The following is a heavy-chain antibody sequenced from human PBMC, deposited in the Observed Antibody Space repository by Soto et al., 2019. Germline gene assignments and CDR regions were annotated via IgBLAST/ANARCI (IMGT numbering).Heavy chain of an antibody. Sequence: QVQLVESGGGVVQPGRSLRLSCGASGFTFSSYAMYWVRQAPGKGLEWVAVISYDGNNKYYADSVKGRFTISRDNSKNTLYLQVNSLRAEDTAVYYCARAGCDGGSCYTLVGLRYGMDVWGQGTTVTVSS. CDR2: ISYDGNNK. CDR1: GFTFSSYA. V-gene: IGHV3-30-3*01. J-gene: IGHJ6*02. CDR3: ARAGCDGGSCYTLVGLRYGMDV. D-gene: IGHD2-15*01.